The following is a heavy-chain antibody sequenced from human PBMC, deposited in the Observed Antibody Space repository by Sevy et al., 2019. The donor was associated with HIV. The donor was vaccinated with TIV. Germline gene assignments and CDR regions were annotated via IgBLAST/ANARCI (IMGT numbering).Heavy chain of an antibody. CDR2: INPNNGGT. V-gene: IGHV1-2*02. Sequence: ASVKVSCKAARYTFTDYYVHWVRQGPGQGLEWMGWINPNNGGTKYAQRFQGRVTMTRDTSINTDYMELGSLTSDDTAVYYCARLTTMPTSDDYGMDVWGQGTTVTVSS. CDR3: ARLTTMPTSDDYGMDV. J-gene: IGHJ6*02. D-gene: IGHD4-17*01. CDR1: RYTFTDYY.